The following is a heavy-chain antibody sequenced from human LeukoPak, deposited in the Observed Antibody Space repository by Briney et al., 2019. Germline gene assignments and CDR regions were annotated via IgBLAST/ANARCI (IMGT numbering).Heavy chain of an antibody. J-gene: IGHJ4*02. D-gene: IGHD3-10*01. CDR1: GGSISSYY. CDR2: IYYSGST. Sequence: SETLSLTGTVSGGSISSYYWSWIRQPPGKGREWIGYIYYSGSTNYNPSLKSRVTISVDTSKIQFSLKLSSVTAADTAVYYCARVLGEDWALGYWGQGTLVTVSS. CDR3: ARVLGEDWALGY. V-gene: IGHV4-59*01.